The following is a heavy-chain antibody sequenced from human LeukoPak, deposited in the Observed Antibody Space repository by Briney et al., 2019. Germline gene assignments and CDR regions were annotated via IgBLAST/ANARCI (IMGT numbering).Heavy chain of an antibody. J-gene: IGHJ4*02. Sequence: RGESLKISCKGSGYNFPTYWIGWVRQMPGKGLEWMGIIYPGDSDTKYSPSFQGQVTISVDESISTAYLQWSSLKASDTAMYYCVRSYDRSGHYYPDYWGQGTLVTVSS. CDR3: VRSYDRSGHYYPDY. CDR2: IYPGDSDT. V-gene: IGHV5-51*01. D-gene: IGHD3-22*01. CDR1: GYNFPTYW.